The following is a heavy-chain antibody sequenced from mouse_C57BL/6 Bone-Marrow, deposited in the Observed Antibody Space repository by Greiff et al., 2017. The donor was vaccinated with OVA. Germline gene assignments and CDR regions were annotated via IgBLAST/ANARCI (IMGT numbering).Heavy chain of an antibody. Sequence: EVQRVESGGGLVKPGGSLKLSCAASGFTFSSYAMSWVRQTPEKRLEWVATISDGGSYTYYPDNVKGRFTISRDNAKNNLYLQMSHLKSEDTAMYYCARDYDYAYAMDYWGQGTSVTVSS. J-gene: IGHJ4*01. CDR2: ISDGGSYT. V-gene: IGHV5-4*01. CDR3: ARDYDYAYAMDY. CDR1: GFTFSSYA. D-gene: IGHD2-4*01.